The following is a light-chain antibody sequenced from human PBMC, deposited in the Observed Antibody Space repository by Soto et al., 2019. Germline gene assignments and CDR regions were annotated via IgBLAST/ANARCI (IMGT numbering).Light chain of an antibody. CDR1: SIYVGCYNY. J-gene: IGLJ1*01. CDR2: DVS. Sequence: QSVLTQPLSVSVSPGQSVTISCTGTSIYVGCYNYFSWFQQHPGKAPKLMIYDVSKLPSGVPDRFSGSNSGNTASLTISGLQAEDEADYYCCSYAGSPYVFGTGTKVTVL. V-gene: IGLV2-11*01. CDR3: CSYAGSPYV.